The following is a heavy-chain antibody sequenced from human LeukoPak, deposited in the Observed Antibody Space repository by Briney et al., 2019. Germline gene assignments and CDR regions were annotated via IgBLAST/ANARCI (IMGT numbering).Heavy chain of an antibody. Sequence: SETLSLTCTVSGGSISSGSYYWSWIRQPAGKGLEWIGRIYASGKTNYNPSLKSRVTMSVDTPKNQFSLKMSSVTAADTAVYYCARDLGYYDSSGYSDYWGQGTLVTVSS. CDR3: ARDLGYYDSSGYSDY. CDR1: GGSISSGSYY. CDR2: IYASGKT. J-gene: IGHJ4*02. V-gene: IGHV4-61*02. D-gene: IGHD3-22*01.